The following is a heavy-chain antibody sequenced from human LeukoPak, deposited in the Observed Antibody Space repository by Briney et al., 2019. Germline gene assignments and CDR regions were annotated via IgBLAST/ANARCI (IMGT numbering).Heavy chain of an antibody. V-gene: IGHV1-46*01. CDR1: GYTFTSYY. D-gene: IGHD5-18*01. CDR2: INPSGGST. Sequence: ASVKVSCKASGYTFTSYYMHWVRQAPGQGLEWMGIINPSGGSTSYAQKFQGRVTMTRDTSTSTVYTELSSLRSEDTAVYYCARDPGGYGDFDYWGQGTLVTVSS. CDR3: ARDPGGYGDFDY. J-gene: IGHJ4*02.